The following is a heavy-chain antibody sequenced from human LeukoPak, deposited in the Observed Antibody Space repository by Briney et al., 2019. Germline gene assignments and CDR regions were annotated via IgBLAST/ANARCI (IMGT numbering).Heavy chain of an antibody. V-gene: IGHV3-30-3*01. CDR2: ISYDGSNK. CDR3: ARDRGGSYRGYFDY. J-gene: IGHJ4*02. CDR1: GFTFSSYA. D-gene: IGHD1-26*01. Sequence: PGGSLRLSCAASGFTFSSYAMHWVRQAPGKGLEWVAVISYDGSNKYYADSVKGRFTISRDNSKNTLYLQMNSLRAEDTAVYYCARDRGGSYRGYFDYWGQGTLVTVSS.